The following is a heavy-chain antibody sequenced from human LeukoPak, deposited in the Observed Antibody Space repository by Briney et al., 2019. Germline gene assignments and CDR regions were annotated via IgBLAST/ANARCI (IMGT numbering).Heavy chain of an antibody. V-gene: IGHV3-23*01. Sequence: GGSLRLSCAASGFTFSSYGMSWVRQAPGKGLEWVSAISGSGGSTYYADSVKGRFTISRDNSKNTLYLQMNSLRAEDTAVYYCAKEGSSGSYSRGAFDIWGQGTTVTVSS. CDR3: AKEGSSGSYSRGAFDI. D-gene: IGHD1-26*01. CDR2: ISGSGGST. J-gene: IGHJ3*02. CDR1: GFTFSSYG.